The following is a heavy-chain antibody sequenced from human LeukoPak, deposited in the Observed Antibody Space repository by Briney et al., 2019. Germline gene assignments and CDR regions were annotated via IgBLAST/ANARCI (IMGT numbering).Heavy chain of an antibody. CDR1: GYIFTSYW. Sequence: GESLKISCKASGYIFTSYWIVWVRQMPGKGLEGMGVIYPDDFDTRYRPSFQGQVIISADKSTSTAFLQPSSLEASDTAIYYCARHGKLSASRNWFDPWGQGTLVSVSS. V-gene: IGHV5-51*01. J-gene: IGHJ5*02. CDR3: ARHGKLSASRNWFDP. CDR2: IYPDDFDT. D-gene: IGHD1-26*01.